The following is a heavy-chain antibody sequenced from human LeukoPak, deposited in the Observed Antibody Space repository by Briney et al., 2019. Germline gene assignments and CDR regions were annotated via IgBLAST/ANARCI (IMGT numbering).Heavy chain of an antibody. D-gene: IGHD3-9*01. CDR3: AKDSGYDILTVPGAFDI. CDR1: GFTFSSYW. V-gene: IGHV3-23*03. Sequence: GGSLRLSCAASGFTFSSYWMSWVRQAPGKGLEWVSVIYSGGTTYYADSVKGRFTISRDNSKNTLYLQMNSLRAEDTAVYYCAKDSGYDILTVPGAFDIWGQGTMVTVSS. J-gene: IGHJ3*02. CDR2: IYSGGTT.